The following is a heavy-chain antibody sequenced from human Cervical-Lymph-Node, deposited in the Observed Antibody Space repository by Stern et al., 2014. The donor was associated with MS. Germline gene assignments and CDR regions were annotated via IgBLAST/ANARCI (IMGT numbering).Heavy chain of an antibody. J-gene: IGHJ6*01. CDR2: ISISRTTI. Sequence: VQLVESGGGLVKPEGSLRLTCAASGFTFSDYYMSWIRQAPGKGLERVSYISISRTTIYYADAVKGRFPISTDKNSSFLQIKRLRAYDTAVYYCARSPQRPIYSYGYYHYVMDVWGQGTTVTVSS. CDR1: GFTFSDYY. V-gene: IGHV3-11*01. CDR3: ARSPQRPIYSYGYYHYVMDV. D-gene: IGHD3-22*01.